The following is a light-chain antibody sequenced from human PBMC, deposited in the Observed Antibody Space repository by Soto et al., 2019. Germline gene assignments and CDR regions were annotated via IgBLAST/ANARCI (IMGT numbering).Light chain of an antibody. CDR3: ATWDSSLSAGV. V-gene: IGLV1-51*01. CDR2: DTD. Sequence: QSVLTQPPSVSAAPGQTVTISCSGSSSNIGNNYVSWYQQLPGTAPKLHIYDTDNRPSGIPDRFSSSNSGTSATLGVTGLQTGDEADYYCATWDSSLSAGVFGGGTKVTVL. CDR1: SSNIGNNY. J-gene: IGLJ2*01.